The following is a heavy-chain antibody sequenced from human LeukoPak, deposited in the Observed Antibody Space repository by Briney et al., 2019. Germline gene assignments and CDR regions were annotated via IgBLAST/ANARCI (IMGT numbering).Heavy chain of an antibody. CDR1: GGSISSYY. CDR3: ARQGVASTVVNFDY. V-gene: IGHV4-59*08. CDR2: ISYSGST. D-gene: IGHD4-23*01. J-gene: IGHJ4*02. Sequence: SETLSLTCTVSGGSISSYYWSWIRQPPGKGLEWIGYISYSGSTYYNPALKSRVTISVDTSKNQFSLRLSSVTAADTAVYYCARQGVASTVVNFDYWGQGTLVTVSS.